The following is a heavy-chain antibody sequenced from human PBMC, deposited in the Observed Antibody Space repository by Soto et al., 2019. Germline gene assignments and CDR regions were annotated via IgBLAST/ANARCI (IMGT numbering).Heavy chain of an antibody. Sequence: QITLKESGPTLVKPTQTLTLTCTFSGFSLSTSGVGVGWIRQPPGKALEWLALIYWDDDKRFSPSLKSRLTITKDTSKNQVVLTMTHMDPVDTDTYYCARGGYYYDSSGYDYWGQGTLVTVSS. D-gene: IGHD3-22*01. V-gene: IGHV2-5*02. CDR2: IYWDDDK. J-gene: IGHJ4*02. CDR1: GFSLSTSGVG. CDR3: ARGGYYYDSSGYDY.